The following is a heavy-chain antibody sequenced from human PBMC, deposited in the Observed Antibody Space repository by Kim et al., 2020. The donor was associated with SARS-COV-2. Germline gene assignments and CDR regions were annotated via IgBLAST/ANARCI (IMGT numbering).Heavy chain of an antibody. CDR1: GGSISSSSYY. V-gene: IGHV4-39*01. CDR2: IYYSGST. D-gene: IGHD3-22*01. J-gene: IGHJ4*02. Sequence: SETLSLTCTVSGGSISSSSYYWGWIRQPPGKGLEWIGSIYYSGSTYYNPSLKSRVTISVDTSKNQFSLKLSSVTAADTAVYYCARLDSRVPIWGQGTLVTVSS. CDR3: ARLDSRVPI.